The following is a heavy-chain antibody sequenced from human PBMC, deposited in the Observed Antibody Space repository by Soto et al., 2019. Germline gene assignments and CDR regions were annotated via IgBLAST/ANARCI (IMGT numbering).Heavy chain of an antibody. J-gene: IGHJ5*02. CDR3: XXXRXXXXXXWFDP. CDR2: ISAYNGNT. V-gene: IGHV1-18*01. Sequence: QVQLVQSGAEVKKPGASVKVSCKASGYTFTSYGISWVRQAPGQGLEWMGWISAYNGNTNYAQKLQGRVTMTTDTSTSTGYMGLRSLRSDDTAVXYCXXXRXXXXXXWFDPWGQGTLVTVSS. CDR1: GYTFTSYG.